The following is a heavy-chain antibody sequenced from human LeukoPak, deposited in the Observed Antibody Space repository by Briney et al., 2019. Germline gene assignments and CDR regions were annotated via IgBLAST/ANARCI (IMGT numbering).Heavy chain of an antibody. Sequence: SQTLSLTCAISVDSVSSNSAAWNWIRQSPSKGLELLGSTYYRSKSYNDYAVSVKSRITINPDTSKNQFSLQVNSVTHEDTAVYYCARDVRVRGVISTGYMDVWGKGTTVTVSS. CDR1: VDSVSSNSAA. V-gene: IGHV6-1*01. CDR2: TYYRSKSYN. D-gene: IGHD3-10*01. J-gene: IGHJ6*03. CDR3: ARDVRVRGVISTGYMDV.